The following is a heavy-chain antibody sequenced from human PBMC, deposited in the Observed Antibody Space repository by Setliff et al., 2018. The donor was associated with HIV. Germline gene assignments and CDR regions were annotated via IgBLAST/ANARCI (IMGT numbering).Heavy chain of an antibody. V-gene: IGHV1-18*01. CDR2: ISAYNGNT. CDR1: GYTFTSYG. Sequence: ASVKVSCKASGYTFTSYGISWVRQAPGQGLEWMGWISAYNGNTNYAQKLQGRVTMTTDTSTSTAYMELRSLRSDDTAVYYCASQFGAYDSSGYEHDAFNIWGQGTMVTVSS. D-gene: IGHD3-22*01. J-gene: IGHJ3*02. CDR3: ASQFGAYDSSGYEHDAFNI.